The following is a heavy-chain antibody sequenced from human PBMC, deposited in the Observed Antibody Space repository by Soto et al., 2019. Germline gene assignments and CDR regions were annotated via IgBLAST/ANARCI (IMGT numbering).Heavy chain of an antibody. J-gene: IGHJ4*02. CDR2: ISLQNGDT. CDR3: ARDERYCTGGSCYSEFYFHF. V-gene: IGHV1-18*04. CDR1: GLTFTTYG. D-gene: IGHD2-15*01. Sequence: LVQSGAEVKKPGASVKVSCKASGLTFTTYGISWMRQAPGQGPEWMGWISLQNGDTKFAQKFQGRDTMTTGSSTNTAHMELRNLRSDATAVYYCARDERYCTGGSCYSEFYFHFWGQGTLVTVSS.